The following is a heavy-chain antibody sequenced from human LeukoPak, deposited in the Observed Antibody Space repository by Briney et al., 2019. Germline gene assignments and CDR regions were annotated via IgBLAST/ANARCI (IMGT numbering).Heavy chain of an antibody. J-gene: IGHJ4*02. CDR2: IIPIFGTA. D-gene: IGHD3-10*01. CDR3: ARVEYYYGSGSYHIPGDY. CDR1: GGTFSSYA. Sequence: GASVKVSCKASGGTFSSYAISWVRQAPGQGLEWMGGIIPIFGTANYAQKFQGRVTITADKSTSTAYMELSSLRSEDTAVYYCARVEYYYGSGSYHIPGDYWGQGTLVTVSS. V-gene: IGHV1-69*06.